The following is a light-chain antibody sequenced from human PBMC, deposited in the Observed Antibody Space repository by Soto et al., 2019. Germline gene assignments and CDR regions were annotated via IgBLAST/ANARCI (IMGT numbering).Light chain of an antibody. CDR3: QKHNGAPFT. J-gene: IGKJ3*01. V-gene: IGKV1-27*01. CDR2: AAS. Sequence: DIQMTQSPSSLSASIGDRVTITCRASQGISTYLAWYQQKPGKVPMLLFYAASTLQSGVPSRFSGSGSGTDFTLTINNLQPEDVATYYCQKHNGAPFTFGPGTKVDIK. CDR1: QGISTY.